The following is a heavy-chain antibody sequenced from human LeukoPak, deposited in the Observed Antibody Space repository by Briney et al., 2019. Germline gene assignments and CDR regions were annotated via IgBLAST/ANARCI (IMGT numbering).Heavy chain of an antibody. V-gene: IGHV4-4*07. CDR3: ARDPLGGGYSYGPYFDY. J-gene: IGHJ4*02. CDR1: GGSISSYY. Sequence: SETLSLTCTVSGGSISSYYWSWIRQPAGKGLEWIGRIYTSGSTHYNPSLKSRVTMSVDTSKNQFSLKLSSVTAADTAVYYCARDPLGGGYSYGPYFDYWGQGTLVTVSS. CDR2: IYTSGST. D-gene: IGHD5-18*01.